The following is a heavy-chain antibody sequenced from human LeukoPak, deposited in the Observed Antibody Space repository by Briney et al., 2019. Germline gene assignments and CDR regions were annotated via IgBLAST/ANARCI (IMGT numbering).Heavy chain of an antibody. J-gene: IGHJ4*02. V-gene: IGHV3-30*04. CDR3: ARSHTNAATAIGLDY. CDR2: ISYDGSNK. CDR1: GFTFSSYA. Sequence: GGSLRLSCAASGFTFSSYAMHWVRQAPGKGLEWVAVISYDGSNKYYADSVKGRFTISRDNSKNTLYLQMNSLGAEDTAVYYCARSHTNAATAIGLDYWGQGTLVTVSS. D-gene: IGHD2-21*02.